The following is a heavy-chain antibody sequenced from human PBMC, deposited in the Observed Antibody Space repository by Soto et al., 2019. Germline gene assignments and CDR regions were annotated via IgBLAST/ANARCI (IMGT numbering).Heavy chain of an antibody. J-gene: IGHJ4*02. CDR2: IYYSGST. D-gene: IGHD4-17*01. Sequence: QVQLQESGPGLVKPSQTLSLTCTVSGGSISSGDYYWSWIRQPPGKGLEWIGYIYYSGSTYYNPSLKSRVTLSVGKSKNQCPLKLSSVTAADTTVYYCARAWTTVTTVDYWGQGTLVTVSS. V-gene: IGHV4-30-4*01. CDR3: ARAWTTVTTVDY. CDR1: GGSISSGDYY.